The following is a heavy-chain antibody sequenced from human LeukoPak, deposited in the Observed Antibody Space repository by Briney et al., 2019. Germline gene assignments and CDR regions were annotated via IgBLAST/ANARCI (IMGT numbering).Heavy chain of an antibody. CDR3: ARDSFETDIDY. V-gene: IGHV3-7*01. CDR2: IKEDGSKQ. J-gene: IGHJ4*02. CDR1: GFTFRTYW. D-gene: IGHD1-14*01. Sequence: GGSLRLSCAVSGFTFRTYWMSWVRQAPGKGLEWVANIKEDGSKQYYVNSLKGRFTISRDNVKNSLYLQMNSLRVEDSAVYYCARDSFETDIDYWGQGTLVTVSS.